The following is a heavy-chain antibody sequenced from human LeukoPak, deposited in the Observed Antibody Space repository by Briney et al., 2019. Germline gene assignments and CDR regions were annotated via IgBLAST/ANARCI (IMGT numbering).Heavy chain of an antibody. D-gene: IGHD3-22*01. Sequence: ASVKVSCKASGYTFTSYDINWVRQATGQGLEWMGWMNPNSGNTGYAQKFQGRVTMTRNTSISTAYMELSSLRSEDTAVYYCARSYDSRLHFDYWGQGTLVTVSS. CDR2: MNPNSGNT. J-gene: IGHJ4*02. V-gene: IGHV1-8*01. CDR3: ARSYDSRLHFDY. CDR1: GYTFTSYD.